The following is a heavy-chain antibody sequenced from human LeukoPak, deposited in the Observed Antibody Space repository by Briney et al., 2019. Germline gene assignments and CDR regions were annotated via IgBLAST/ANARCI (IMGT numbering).Heavy chain of an antibody. CDR1: GFTFSSYA. CDR3: ATTVSNYFDY. D-gene: IGHD4-17*01. CDR2: ISYDGSNK. Sequence: GGSLRLSCAASGFTFSSYAMHWVRQAPGKRLEWVAVISYDGSNKYYADSVKGRFTISRDNSKNTLYLQMNSLRAEDTAVYYCATTVSNYFDYWGQGTLVTVSS. V-gene: IGHV3-30-3*01. J-gene: IGHJ4*02.